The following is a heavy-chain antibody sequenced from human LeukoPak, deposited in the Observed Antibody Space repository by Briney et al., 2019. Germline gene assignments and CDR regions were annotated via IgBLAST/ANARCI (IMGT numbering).Heavy chain of an antibody. J-gene: IGHJ4*02. V-gene: IGHV3-7*05. CDR1: GFTFSSYW. CDR2: IKQDGSEK. CDR3: ARDESYSSDY. Sequence: GGSLRLSCVASGFTFSSYWMSWVRQAPGKGLAWVANIKQDGSEKYYVDSVKGRFTISRDNAKNSLYLQMNRLRAEDTAVYYCARDESYSSDYWGQGTLVTVSS. D-gene: IGHD6-13*01.